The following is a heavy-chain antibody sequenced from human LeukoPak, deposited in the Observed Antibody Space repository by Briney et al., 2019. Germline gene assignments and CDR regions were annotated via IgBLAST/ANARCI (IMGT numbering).Heavy chain of an antibody. Sequence: GGSLRLSCAASGFTFSSYAMSWVRQAPGKGLEWVASIKQDGSETYYVDSVKGRFTISRDDAKNSLYLQMSSLRAEDTAVYLCVRGGRQYNSWGQGTLVTVSS. CDR1: GFTFSSYA. J-gene: IGHJ4*02. V-gene: IGHV3-7*01. CDR3: VRGGRQYNS. CDR2: IKQDGSET. D-gene: IGHD3-16*01.